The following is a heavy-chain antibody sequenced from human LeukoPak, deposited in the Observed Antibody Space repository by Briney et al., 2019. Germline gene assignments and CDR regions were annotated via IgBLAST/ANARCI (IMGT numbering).Heavy chain of an antibody. V-gene: IGHV3-21*01. J-gene: IGHJ4*02. CDR3: ATTPLYSGSYLLYY. Sequence: PGGSLRLSCAASGFTFSSYSMNWVRQAPGKGLEWVSSISSSSSYIYYADSVKGRFTISRDNAKNSLYLQMNSLRAEDTAVYYCATTPLYSGSYLLYYWGQGTLVTVSS. D-gene: IGHD1-26*01. CDR2: ISSSSSYI. CDR1: GFTFSSYS.